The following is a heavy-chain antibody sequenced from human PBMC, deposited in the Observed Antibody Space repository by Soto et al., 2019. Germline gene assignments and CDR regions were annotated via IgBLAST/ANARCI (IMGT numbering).Heavy chain of an antibody. V-gene: IGHV3-23*01. Sequence: GGSLRLSCAASGFGFTFSTSAMSWVRQAPGKGLEWVSTFRESGGTTHYANSVKGRFTISRDNSKNTLYLQMNSLRAEDTAVYYCAKRDILTGYLGYWGQGTLVTVSS. CDR2: FRESGGTT. D-gene: IGHD3-9*01. J-gene: IGHJ4*02. CDR1: GFGFTFSTSA. CDR3: AKRDILTGYLGY.